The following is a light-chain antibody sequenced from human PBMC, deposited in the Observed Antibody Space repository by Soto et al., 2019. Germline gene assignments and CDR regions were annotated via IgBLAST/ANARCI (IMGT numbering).Light chain of an antibody. Sequence: EIVMTQSPATLSVSPGERATLSCRASQSVSSNLAWYQQEPGRAPRLLIYGASTRATGIPARFSGSGSGTEFTLTISSLQSEDFAVYYCQQYNNWPSLTFGGGTKVEIK. V-gene: IGKV3-15*01. CDR3: QQYNNWPSLT. CDR2: GAS. J-gene: IGKJ4*01. CDR1: QSVSSN.